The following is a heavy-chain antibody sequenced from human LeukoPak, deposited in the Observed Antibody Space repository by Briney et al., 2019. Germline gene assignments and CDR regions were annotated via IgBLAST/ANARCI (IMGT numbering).Heavy chain of an antibody. Sequence: PGGSLRLSCAASGFTFSSYWMHWVRQAPGKGLVWVSRINTDGSSISYADSVKGRFTISSDNAKNSLYLQMNSLRAEDTAVYYCAREGYSSSWYWFDPWGQGTLVTVSS. J-gene: IGHJ5*02. CDR3: AREGYSSSWYWFDP. CDR2: INTDGSSI. V-gene: IGHV3-74*01. D-gene: IGHD6-13*01. CDR1: GFTFSSYW.